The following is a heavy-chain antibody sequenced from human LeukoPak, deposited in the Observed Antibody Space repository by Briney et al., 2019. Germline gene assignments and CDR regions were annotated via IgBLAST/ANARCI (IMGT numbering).Heavy chain of an antibody. CDR1: VGSFSGYY. CDR2: INHSGST. J-gene: IGHJ6*02. V-gene: IGHV4-34*01. D-gene: IGHD3-3*01. Sequence: SETLSLTCAVYVGSFSGYYWSWIRQPPWKGLEWIGEINHSGSTNYNPSLKSRVTISVDTSKNQFSLKLSSVTAADTAVYYCARVEGKKGYYYGMDVWGQGTTVTVSS. CDR3: ARVEGKKGYYYGMDV.